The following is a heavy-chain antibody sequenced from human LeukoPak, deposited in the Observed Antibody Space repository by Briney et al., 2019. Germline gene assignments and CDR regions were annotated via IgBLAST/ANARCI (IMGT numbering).Heavy chain of an antibody. Sequence: GGSLRLSCAASGFTFSSYSMNWVRQAPGKGLEWVSYISSSSSTIYYADSVKGRFTISRDNAKNSLYLQMNSLRAEDTAVYYCARDRDYGDYVLFSDYYYMDVWGKGTTVTISS. CDR3: ARDRDYGDYVLFSDYYYMDV. D-gene: IGHD4-17*01. J-gene: IGHJ6*03. CDR2: ISSSSSTI. CDR1: GFTFSSYS. V-gene: IGHV3-48*01.